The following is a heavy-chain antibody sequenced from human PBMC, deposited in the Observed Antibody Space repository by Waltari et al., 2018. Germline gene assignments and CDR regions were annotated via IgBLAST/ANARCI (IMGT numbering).Heavy chain of an antibody. V-gene: IGHV4-34*01. D-gene: IGHD2-21*02. CDR2: IHQRGSI. Sequence: QMQLQQWGAGLLKPSETLSLTCAVSGESFIGYYWNWIRQPPGRGREWIGEIHQRGSINYTPSPESRVTISQDMSKNQFSLKLTSVTAADTAVYYCARQEIIVEVTGDGFDIWGQGTMVTVSS. CDR3: ARQEIIVEVTGDGFDI. J-gene: IGHJ3*02. CDR1: GESFIGYY.